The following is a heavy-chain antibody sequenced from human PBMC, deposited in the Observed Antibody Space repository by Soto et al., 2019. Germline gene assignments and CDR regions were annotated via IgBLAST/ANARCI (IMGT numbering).Heavy chain of an antibody. CDR2: ISGSGGST. CDR3: AKDTSHPSYCSSTSCYGGFDP. J-gene: IGHJ5*02. D-gene: IGHD2-2*01. CDR1: GFTFSSYA. V-gene: IGHV3-23*01. Sequence: EVQLLESGGGLVQPGGSLRLSCAASGFTFSSYAMSWVRQAPGKGLEWVSAISGSGGSTYYADSVKGRFTISRDNSKNTLYLQMNRLRAEDTAVYYCAKDTSHPSYCSSTSCYGGFDPWGQGTLVTVSS.